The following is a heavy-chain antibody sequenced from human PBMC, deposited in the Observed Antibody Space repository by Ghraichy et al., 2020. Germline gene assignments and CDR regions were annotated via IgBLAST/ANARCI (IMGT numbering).Heavy chain of an antibody. D-gene: IGHD6-19*01. V-gene: IGHV4-59*08. CDR3: ARLPRKIAVAGTYWWFDP. J-gene: IGHJ5*02. Sequence: SETLSLTCTVSGGSISSYYWSWIRQPPGKGLEWIGYIYYSGSTNYNPSLKSRVTISVDTSKNQFSLKLSSVTAADTAVYYCARLPRKIAVAGTYWWFDPWGQGTLVTVSS. CDR2: IYYSGST. CDR1: GGSISSYY.